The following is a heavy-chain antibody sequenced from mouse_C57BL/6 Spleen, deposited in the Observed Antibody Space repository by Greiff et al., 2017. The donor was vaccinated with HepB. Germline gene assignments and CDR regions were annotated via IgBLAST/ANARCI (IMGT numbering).Heavy chain of an antibody. CDR3: ARDPGYYGSSYEGYFDV. CDR1: GFTFSSYA. CDR2: ISDGGSYT. V-gene: IGHV5-4*01. D-gene: IGHD1-1*01. J-gene: IGHJ1*03. Sequence: EVKLMESGGGLVKPGGSLKLSCAASGFTFSSYAMSWVRQTPEKRLEWVATISDGGSYTYYPDNVKGRFTISRDNAKNNLYLQMSHLKSEDTAMYYCARDPGYYGSSYEGYFDVWGTGTTVTVSS.